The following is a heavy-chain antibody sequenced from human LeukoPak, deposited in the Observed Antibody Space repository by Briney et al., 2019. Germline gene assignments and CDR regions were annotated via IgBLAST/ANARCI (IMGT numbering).Heavy chain of an antibody. CDR1: GGSINNVF. Sequence: SETLSLTCTVSGGSINNVFRNWVRQSPGKGLEWIVYVDHSGNTKYNPSLWGRVTMFVDTSNNQFSLRLTSLTAADTAVYYCARAPATDAFDIWGQGTMVTVSS. V-gene: IGHV4-59*01. CDR2: VDHSGNT. J-gene: IGHJ3*02. CDR3: ARAPATDAFDI.